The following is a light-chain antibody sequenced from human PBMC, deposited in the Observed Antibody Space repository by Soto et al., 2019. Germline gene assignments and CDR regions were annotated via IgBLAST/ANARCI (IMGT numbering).Light chain of an antibody. V-gene: IGLV1-44*01. J-gene: IGLJ2*01. CDR3: AAWDVSLVV. Sequence: QAVVTQPPSASGTPGQRVTISCSGSSSNIGTNTVIWYQQLPGAAPKLLIYSDNQRPSGVPDRFSGSKSGTSASLAISGHQSEDEADYYCAAWDVSLVVFGGGTKLTVL. CDR2: SDN. CDR1: SSNIGTNT.